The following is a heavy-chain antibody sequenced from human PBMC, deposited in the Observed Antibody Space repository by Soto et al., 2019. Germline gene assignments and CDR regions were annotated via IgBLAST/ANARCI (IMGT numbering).Heavy chain of an antibody. CDR1: GGTFSSYA. J-gene: IGHJ6*03. D-gene: IGHD6-6*01. Sequence: QVQLVQSGAKVKKPGSSVKVSCKASGGTFSSYAINWVRQAPGQGLEWMGRIVPMFGIPNFAPKFQGRVTMTADRSTTTAYMELSSLRSEDTAVYYCASGPYTSSSGGYYYYYMDVWGKGTTVTVSS. CDR2: IVPMFGIP. V-gene: IGHV1-69*02. CDR3: ASGPYTSSSGGYYYYYMDV.